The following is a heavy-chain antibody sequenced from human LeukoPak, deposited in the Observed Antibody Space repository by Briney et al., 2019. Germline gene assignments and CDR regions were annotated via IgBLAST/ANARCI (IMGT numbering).Heavy chain of an antibody. CDR3: ARGERGSSAIDY. Sequence: ASVKVSCKASGYTFTSYDINWVRQATGQGLEWMGWMNPNSGNTGYAQKFQGRVTMTRNTSISTAYMELSSLRSEATAVYYCARGERGSSAIDYWGQGTLVTVSS. CDR2: MNPNSGNT. CDR1: GYTFTSYD. D-gene: IGHD6-6*01. J-gene: IGHJ4*02. V-gene: IGHV1-8*01.